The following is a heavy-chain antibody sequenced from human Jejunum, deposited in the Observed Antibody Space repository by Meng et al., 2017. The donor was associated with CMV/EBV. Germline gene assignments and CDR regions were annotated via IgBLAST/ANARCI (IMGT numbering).Heavy chain of an antibody. Sequence: GFTFTTRMHWVRQAPGAGLVWVARISHDGSSTTSADSVKGRFTLSRDNAKNTLFLQMNSLRVEDTAVYFCARGPDHSSRWYGLDSWGQGTRVTVSS. CDR3: ARGPDHSSRWYGLDS. D-gene: IGHD6-13*01. J-gene: IGHJ4*02. CDR1: GFTFTTR. V-gene: IGHV3-74*01. CDR2: ISHDGSST.